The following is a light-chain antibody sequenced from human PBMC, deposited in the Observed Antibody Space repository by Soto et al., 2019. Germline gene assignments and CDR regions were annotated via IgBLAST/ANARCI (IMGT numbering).Light chain of an antibody. CDR3: QSYDISLSGYV. J-gene: IGLJ1*01. CDR1: SSNIGAGYD. V-gene: IGLV1-40*01. CDR2: GNS. Sequence: QSVLTQPPSVSGAPGQRVTISCTGSSSNIGAGYDVHWYQQLPGTAPKLLIYGNSNRPSGVPDRFSGSKSGTSASLAITGLQAEDDADYYCQSYDISLSGYVFGTGTKVTVL.